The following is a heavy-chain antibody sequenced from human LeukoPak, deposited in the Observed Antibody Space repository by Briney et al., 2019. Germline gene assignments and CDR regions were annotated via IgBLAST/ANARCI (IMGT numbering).Heavy chain of an antibody. J-gene: IGHJ4*02. CDR3: ARVGWRRVFDY. D-gene: IGHD2-2*03. V-gene: IGHV4-39*07. CDR2: IYYSGST. CDR1: GGSISSSSYY. Sequence: PSETLSLTCTVSGGSISSSSYYWGWIRQPPGKGLKWIGSIYYSGSTYYNPSLKSRVTISVDTSKNQFSLKLSSVTAADTAVYYCARVGWRRVFDYWGQGTLVTVSS.